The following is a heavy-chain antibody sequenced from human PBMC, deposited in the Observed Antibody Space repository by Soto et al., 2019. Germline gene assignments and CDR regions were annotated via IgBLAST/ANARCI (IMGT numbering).Heavy chain of an antibody. CDR1: GFTFSSYW. D-gene: IGHD6-19*01. CDR2: INSDGSIT. Sequence: EVQLVESGGGLVQPGGSLRLSCAASGFTFSSYWMHWVRQAPGKGLVWVSRINSDGSITSYADSVKGRFTISRDNAKNKLYLQMRSLRAEDTAVYYCIREIAAYSSGWYASAFDIWGQGTMVTVSS. CDR3: IREIAAYSSGWYASAFDI. V-gene: IGHV3-74*01. J-gene: IGHJ3*02.